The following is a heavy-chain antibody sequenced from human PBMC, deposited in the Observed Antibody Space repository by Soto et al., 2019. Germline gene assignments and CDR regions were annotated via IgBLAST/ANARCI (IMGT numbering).Heavy chain of an antibody. V-gene: IGHV3-15*07. Sequence: GGSLRLSCAASGFTFSNAWMNWVRQAPGKGLEWVGRIKSKTDGGTTDYAAPVKGRFTISRDDSKNTLYLQMNSLKTEDTAVYYCTTDPNFHAYYYYGMDVWGQGTTVTVSS. D-gene: IGHD1-1*01. CDR1: GFTFSNAW. CDR2: IKSKTDGGTT. J-gene: IGHJ6*02. CDR3: TTDPNFHAYYYYGMDV.